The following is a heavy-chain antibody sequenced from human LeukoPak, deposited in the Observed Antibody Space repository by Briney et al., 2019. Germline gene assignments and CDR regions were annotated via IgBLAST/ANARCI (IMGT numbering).Heavy chain of an antibody. CDR1: GEPISSYY. CDR3: ARGDYDFWSGNWRFDT. Sequence: SETLSLTCLVSGEPISSYYWSWIRQAPGRGPEYFGNVYYNGNTNYNPSLKSRVAISVDASKNQFSLKVDSVTTADTAVYYCARGDYDFWSGNWRFDTWGQGTLVTVSS. V-gene: IGHV4-59*01. D-gene: IGHD3-3*01. J-gene: IGHJ4*02. CDR2: VYYNGNT.